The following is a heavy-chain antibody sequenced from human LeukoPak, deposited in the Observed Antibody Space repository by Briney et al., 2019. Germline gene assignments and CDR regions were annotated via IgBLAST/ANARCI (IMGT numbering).Heavy chain of an antibody. J-gene: IGHJ5*02. Sequence: GGSLRLSCAASGFTFRSCEMNWVRQAPGKGLEWVSYISGSGSTIFYADSVKGRFSISRDNTKNPVYLQMNSLRADDTAIYFCATYLKKTLDPWGQRTLVTVSS. CDR1: GFTFRSCE. V-gene: IGHV3-48*03. CDR2: ISGSGSTI. D-gene: IGHD2/OR15-2a*01. CDR3: ATYLKKTLDP.